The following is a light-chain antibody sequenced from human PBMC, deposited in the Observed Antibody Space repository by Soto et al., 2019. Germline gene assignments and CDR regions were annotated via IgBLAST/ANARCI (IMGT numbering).Light chain of an antibody. CDR2: DAS. Sequence: DIQITQSPSTLSASVGDRVTITCRASQSISSWLAWYQQKPGKAPKLLIYDASSLESGVPSRFSGSGSGTEFTLTISSLQPDDFAPYYCQQYNSDSTWTFGQGTKV. V-gene: IGKV1-5*01. CDR1: QSISSW. J-gene: IGKJ1*01. CDR3: QQYNSDSTWT.